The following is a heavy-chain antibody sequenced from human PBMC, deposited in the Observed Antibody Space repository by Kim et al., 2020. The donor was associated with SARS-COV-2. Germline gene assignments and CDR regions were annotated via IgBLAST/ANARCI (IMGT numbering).Heavy chain of an antibody. V-gene: IGHV3-7*01. Sequence: GGSLRLSCEASGFTFSYSWMTWVRQAPGKGPEWVGSIKHDGSDYNYVDSVKGRFTISRDNAKNSLYLQMDSLRAEDTAVYYCARDYYRRFDYWGQGTLVTVSA. CDR3: ARDYYRRFDY. D-gene: IGHD3-22*01. CDR1: GFTFSYSW. J-gene: IGHJ4*02. CDR2: IKHDGSDY.